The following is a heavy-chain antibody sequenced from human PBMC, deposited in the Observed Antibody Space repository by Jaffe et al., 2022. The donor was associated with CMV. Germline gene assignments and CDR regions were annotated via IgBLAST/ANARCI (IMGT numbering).Heavy chain of an antibody. CDR2: IFPGDSET. CDR3: ARRDRGGPDY. CDR1: GYTFSTRY. V-gene: IGHV5-51*01. Sequence: EVRLVQSGAEVRRPGESLKISCQGSGYTFSTRYIGWVRQMPGKGLEWMGFIFPGDSETKYSPSFQGQVTFSADNSISTAYLEWRSLKASDTAMYYCARRDRGGPDYWGQGTLVTVSS. J-gene: IGHJ4*02. D-gene: IGHD3-10*01.